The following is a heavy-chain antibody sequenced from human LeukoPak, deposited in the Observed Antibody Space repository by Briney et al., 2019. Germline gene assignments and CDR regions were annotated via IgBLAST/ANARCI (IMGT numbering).Heavy chain of an antibody. CDR3: ARGSSSWYSHYYYYMDV. Sequence: ASVKVSCKASGYTFTGYYIHWVRQAPGQGLEWMGWINPNSGSTNYAQKFQGRVTMTRDTSFSTAYMELSRLSSDDTAVYYCARGSSSWYSHYYYYMDVWGKGTTVTVSS. CDR2: INPNSGST. V-gene: IGHV1-2*02. CDR1: GYTFTGYY. D-gene: IGHD6-13*01. J-gene: IGHJ6*03.